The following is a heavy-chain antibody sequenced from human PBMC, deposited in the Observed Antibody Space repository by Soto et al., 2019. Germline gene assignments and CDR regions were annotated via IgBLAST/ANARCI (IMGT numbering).Heavy chain of an antibody. CDR2: TYYRSKWYN. Sequence: SQTLSLTCAIPGDSVSSKSVGWNWIRQSPSRGLEWLGRTYYRSKWYNDYAISVKSRIIINPDTSKNQFSLQLNSVTPEDTAVYYCTRDGSSWPHFDYWGQGTLVTVSS. V-gene: IGHV6-1*01. CDR3: TRDGSSWPHFDY. J-gene: IGHJ4*02. CDR1: GDSVSSKSVG. D-gene: IGHD6-13*01.